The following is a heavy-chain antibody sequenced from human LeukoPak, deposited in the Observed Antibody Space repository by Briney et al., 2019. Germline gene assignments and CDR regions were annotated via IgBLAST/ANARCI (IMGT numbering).Heavy chain of an antibody. CDR2: ISGGGGSS. D-gene: IGHD5-18*01. CDR3: AKDLYSYDTSGAIGGYFQH. V-gene: IGHV3-23*01. Sequence: GGSLRLSCAASGFIFSTYAMSWVRQAPGKGLEWVSAISGGGGSSYYADSVKGRFTISRDNSKNTLYLQVNSLRAEDTALYYCAKDLYSYDTSGAIGGYFQHWGQGTLVTVSA. CDR1: GFIFSTYA. J-gene: IGHJ1*01.